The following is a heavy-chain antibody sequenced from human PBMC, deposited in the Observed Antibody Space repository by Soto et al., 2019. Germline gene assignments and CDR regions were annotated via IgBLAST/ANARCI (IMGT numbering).Heavy chain of an antibody. V-gene: IGHV1-46*01. J-gene: IGHJ5*02. CDR2: INPSGGST. CDR3: ARECITIFGVVPHRHWFDP. CDR1: GYTFTSYY. Sequence: ASVKVSCKASGYTFTSYYIHWVRQAPGQGLERMGIINPSGGSTSYAQKFQGRITMTRDTSTSTVYMELSSLRSEDTAVYYCARECITIFGVVPHRHWFDPWGQGTLVTVSS. D-gene: IGHD3-3*01.